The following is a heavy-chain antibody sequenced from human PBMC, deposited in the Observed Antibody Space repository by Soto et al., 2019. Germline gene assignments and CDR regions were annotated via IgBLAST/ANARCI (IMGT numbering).Heavy chain of an antibody. D-gene: IGHD1-26*01. CDR1: GGTFSSYA. J-gene: IGHJ3*02. CDR2: IIPIFGTA. Sequence: ASVKVSCKASGGTFSSYAISWVRQAPGQGLEWMGGIIPIFGTANYAQKFQGRVTITADESTSTAYMELSSLRSEDTAVYYCARPVGATGPDAFDIWGQGTMVTVSS. V-gene: IGHV1-69*13. CDR3: ARPVGATGPDAFDI.